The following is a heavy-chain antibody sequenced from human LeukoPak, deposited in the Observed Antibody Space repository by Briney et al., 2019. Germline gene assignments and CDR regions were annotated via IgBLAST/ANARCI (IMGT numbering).Heavy chain of an antibody. Sequence: ASVKVSCKASGYTFTGYYMHWVRQAPGQGLEWMGWINPNSGGTNYAQKFQGRVTMTRDTSISTAYMELSGLRSDDTAVYYCARVEDSSGWSAYYFDYWGQGTLITVSS. CDR1: GYTFTGYY. D-gene: IGHD6-19*01. CDR3: ARVEDSSGWSAYYFDY. V-gene: IGHV1-2*02. J-gene: IGHJ4*02. CDR2: INPNSGGT.